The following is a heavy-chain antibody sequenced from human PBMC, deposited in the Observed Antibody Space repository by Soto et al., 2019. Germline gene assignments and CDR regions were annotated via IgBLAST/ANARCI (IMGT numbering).Heavy chain of an antibody. V-gene: IGHV3-33*03. CDR3: AAGTGFDY. Sequence: QVQLVESGGGVVQPGRSLRLSCAASGFTFSSYGMHWVRQAPGKGLEWVAVIWYDGSNKYYADSVKGRFTISRDNSKNTLYLQMNSLSAEDTAVYYGAAGTGFDYWGQGTLVTVSS. J-gene: IGHJ4*02. CDR2: IWYDGSNK. D-gene: IGHD2-8*02. CDR1: GFTFSSYG.